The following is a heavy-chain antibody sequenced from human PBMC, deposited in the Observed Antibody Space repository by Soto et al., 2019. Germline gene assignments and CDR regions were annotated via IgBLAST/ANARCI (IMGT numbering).Heavy chain of an antibody. CDR2: IYHSGST. CDR1: GGSISSGGYS. CDR3: ARVPRGGTYYFDY. V-gene: IGHV4-30-2*01. Sequence: SETLSLTCAVSGGSISSGGYSWSWIRQPPGKGLEWIGYIYHSGSTHYNPSLKSRVTISVDRSKNQFSLKLSSVTAADTAVYYCARVPRGGTYYFDYWGQGTLVTVSS. D-gene: IGHD3-16*01. J-gene: IGHJ4*02.